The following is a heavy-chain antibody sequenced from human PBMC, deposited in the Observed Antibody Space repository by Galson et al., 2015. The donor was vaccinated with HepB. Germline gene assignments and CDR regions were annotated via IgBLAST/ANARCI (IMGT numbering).Heavy chain of an antibody. CDR3: ARNADQRGYGGYDYNVFDI. J-gene: IGHJ3*02. CDR2: VYYSGST. D-gene: IGHD5-12*01. V-gene: IGHV4-39*01. Sequence: LSLTCTVSGGSISGSSYYWGWIRQSPVKGLEWIGSVYYSGSTYYNPSLKSRLSISVDASRKQFPLKLNAVTAADTAVYYCARNADQRGYGGYDYNVFDIWGQGTMVTVSS. CDR1: GGSISGSSYY.